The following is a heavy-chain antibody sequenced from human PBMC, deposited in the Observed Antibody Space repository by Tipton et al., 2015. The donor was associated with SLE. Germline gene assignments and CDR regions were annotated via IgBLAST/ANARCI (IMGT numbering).Heavy chain of an antibody. J-gene: IGHJ1*01. CDR1: GYTFTSYG. CDR3: ARRVVAGAGYFRH. D-gene: IGHD6-19*01. V-gene: IGHV1-18*01. CDR2: ISAYNDNT. Sequence: QVQLVQSGAEVKKPGASVRVSCKASGYTFTSYGISWVRQAPRQGLEWMGWISAYNDNTTYAQKFQGRATMTTDTSTSTVYMELRSLRSDDTAVYYCARRVVAGAGYFRHWGQGSLVTVSS.